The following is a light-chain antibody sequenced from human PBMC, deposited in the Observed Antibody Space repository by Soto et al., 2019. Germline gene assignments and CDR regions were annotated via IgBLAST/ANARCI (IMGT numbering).Light chain of an antibody. CDR2: GAS. CDR1: QSVSSSY. Sequence: EIVMTQSPAILSVSPREKDTFFCRAIQSVSSSYLAWYQQKPGQAPRLLIYGASSRATGIPDRFSGSGSGTDFTLTISRLEPEDFAVYYCQQYGSSPPWTFGQGTEVDIK. J-gene: IGKJ1*01. CDR3: QQYGSSPPWT. V-gene: IGKV3-20*01.